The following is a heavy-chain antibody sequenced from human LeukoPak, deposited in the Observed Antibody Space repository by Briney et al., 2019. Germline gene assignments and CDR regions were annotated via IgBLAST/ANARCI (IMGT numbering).Heavy chain of an antibody. CDR1: GYSFTSYW. V-gene: IGHV5-51*01. J-gene: IGHJ3*02. Sequence: GESLEISCKGSGYSFTSYWIGWVRQMPGKGLEWMGIMYPGDSDTRYSPSFQGQVTISADKSISTAYLQWSSLKASDTAMYYCARDYYDSSGYSRDAFDIWGQGTMVTVSS. CDR2: MYPGDSDT. D-gene: IGHD3-22*01. CDR3: ARDYYDSSGYSRDAFDI.